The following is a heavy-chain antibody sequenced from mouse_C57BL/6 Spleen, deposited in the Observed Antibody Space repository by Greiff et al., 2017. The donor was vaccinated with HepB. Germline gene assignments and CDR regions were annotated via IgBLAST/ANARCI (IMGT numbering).Heavy chain of an antibody. CDR3: ARDPTTVVAARYFDV. D-gene: IGHD1-1*01. CDR2: INPNNGGT. Sequence: EVQLQQSGPELVKPGASVKIPCKASGYTFTDYNMDWVKQSHGKSLEWIGDINPNNGGTIYNQKFKGKATLTVDKSSSTAYMELRSLTSEDTAVYYWARDPTTVVAARYFDVWGTGTTVTVSS. J-gene: IGHJ1*03. CDR1: GYTFTDYN. V-gene: IGHV1-18*01.